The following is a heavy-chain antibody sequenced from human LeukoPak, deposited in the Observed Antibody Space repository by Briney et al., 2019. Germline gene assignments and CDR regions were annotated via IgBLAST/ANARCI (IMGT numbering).Heavy chain of an antibody. V-gene: IGHV3-23*01. CDR2: ISGSGGST. J-gene: IGHJ4*02. CDR1: GFTLSSYA. D-gene: IGHD3-22*01. Sequence: GGSLRLSCAASGFTLSSYAMSWVRQAPGKGLEWVSAISGSGGSTYYADSVKGRFTISRDNSKNTLYLQMNSLRAEDTAVYYCAKDAGGLEYYYDSSGYPLGYWGQGTLVTVSS. CDR3: AKDAGGLEYYYDSSGYPLGY.